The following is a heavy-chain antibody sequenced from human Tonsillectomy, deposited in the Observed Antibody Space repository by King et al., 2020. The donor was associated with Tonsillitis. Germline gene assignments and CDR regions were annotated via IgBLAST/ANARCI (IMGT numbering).Heavy chain of an antibody. CDR3: ARAPGLDAFDI. CDR1: GDTFTIYA. CDR2: LNAGIGNT. D-gene: IGHD2-8*02. V-gene: IGHV1-3*01. J-gene: IGHJ3*02. Sequence: QLVQSVAELKKPGAAVKDSFKASGDTFTIYAMHWVRQAPGQRLDWMGWLNAGIGNTKYSHTVQVRVTITRDTSASTAYMELSSLRSEDTAVYYCARAPGLDAFDIWGQGTMVTVSS.